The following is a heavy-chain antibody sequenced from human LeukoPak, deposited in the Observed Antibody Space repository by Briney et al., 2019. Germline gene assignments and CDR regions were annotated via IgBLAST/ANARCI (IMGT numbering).Heavy chain of an antibody. J-gene: IGHJ4*02. V-gene: IGHV3-21*04. CDR2: ISSSSSYI. Sequence: GGSLRLSCAASGFTFSSYSMNWVRQAPGKGLEWVSSISSSSSYIYYADSVKGRFTISRDNSKNTLYLQMNSLRVEDTAVYFYARVWFGYFFQWGQGALVTVSS. CDR1: GFTFSSYS. CDR3: ARVWFGYFFQ. D-gene: IGHD3-10*01.